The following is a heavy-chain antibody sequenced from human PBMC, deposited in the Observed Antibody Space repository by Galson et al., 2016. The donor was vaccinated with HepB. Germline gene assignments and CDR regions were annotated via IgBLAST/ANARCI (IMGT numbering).Heavy chain of an antibody. CDR3: ARDLYEFWSYYYGMDV. Sequence: CAASGFTFSLYWMSWVRQAPGKGLEWVANIKQDGSEKYYADSVKGRFTISRDNTKKTLYLQMDSLRVEDSAVYYCARDLYEFWSYYYGMDVWGQGTTVTVS. J-gene: IGHJ6*02. CDR1: GFTFSLYW. V-gene: IGHV3-7*01. D-gene: IGHD3/OR15-3a*01. CDR2: IKQDGSEK.